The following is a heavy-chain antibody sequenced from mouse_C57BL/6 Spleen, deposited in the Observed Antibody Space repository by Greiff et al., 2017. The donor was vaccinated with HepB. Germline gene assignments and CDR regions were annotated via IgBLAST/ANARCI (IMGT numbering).Heavy chain of an antibody. CDR3: ARGDYDDDGKGFDY. CDR2: IHPNSGST. Sequence: QVQLQQPGAELVKPGASVKLSCKASGYTFTSYWMHWVKQGPGQGREWIGMIHPNSGSTNYNEKFKSKATLTVDKSSSTAYMQISSRTSEDYAVYYCARGDYDDDGKGFDYWGQGTTLTVSS. D-gene: IGHD2-4*01. CDR1: GYTFTSYW. V-gene: IGHV1-64*01. J-gene: IGHJ2*01.